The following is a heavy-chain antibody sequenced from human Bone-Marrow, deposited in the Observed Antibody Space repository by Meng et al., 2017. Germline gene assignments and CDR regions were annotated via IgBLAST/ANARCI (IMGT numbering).Heavy chain of an antibody. CDR1: GGSVSSGSYY. V-gene: IGHV4-61*01. CDR2: IYYSGST. CDR3: ARGGLIVDTYYFDY. D-gene: IGHD1-26*01. J-gene: IGHJ4*02. Sequence: SETLSLTCTVSGGSVSSGSYYWSWIRQPPGKGLEWIGYIYYSGSTYYNPSLKSRVTISVDTSKNQFSLKLSSVTAADTAVYYCARGGLIVDTYYFDYWGQGTLVTVSS.